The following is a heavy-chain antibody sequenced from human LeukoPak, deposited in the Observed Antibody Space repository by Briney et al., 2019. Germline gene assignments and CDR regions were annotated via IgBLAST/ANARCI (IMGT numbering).Heavy chain of an antibody. D-gene: IGHD6-19*01. CDR3: ARVGGSGSFDS. V-gene: IGHV3-23*01. CDR2: ISGSGRST. CDR1: GFTYSNYA. Sequence: GGSLRLSCAASGFTYSNYAMNWVRQAPGKGLEWVSVISGSGRSTYYADSVKGRFTISRDKSKNTLYLQMGSLRPEDMAVYYCARVGGSGSFDSWGQGTLVSVSS. J-gene: IGHJ4*02.